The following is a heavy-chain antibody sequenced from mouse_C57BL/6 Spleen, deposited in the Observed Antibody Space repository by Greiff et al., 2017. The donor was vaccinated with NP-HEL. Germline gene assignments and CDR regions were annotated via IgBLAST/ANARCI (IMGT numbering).Heavy chain of an antibody. D-gene: IGHD1-1*01. Sequence: QVQLKESGAELVMPGASVKLSCKASGYTFTSYWMHWVKQRPGQGLEWIGEIDPSDSYTNYNQKFKGKSTLTVDKSSSTAYMQLSSLTSEDSAVYYCARITTVVATEGAMDYWGQGTSVTVSS. J-gene: IGHJ4*01. CDR3: ARITTVVATEGAMDY. CDR1: GYTFTSYW. CDR2: IDPSDSYT. V-gene: IGHV1-69*01.